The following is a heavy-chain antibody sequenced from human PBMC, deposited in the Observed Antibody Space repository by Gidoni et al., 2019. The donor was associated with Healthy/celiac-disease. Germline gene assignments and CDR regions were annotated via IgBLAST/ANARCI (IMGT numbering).Heavy chain of an antibody. Sequence: QVQLVESGGGVVQPGGSLRLSCAASGFTFSSYGMHWVRQAPGKGRAWVAVISYDGSNKYYADSVKGRFTISRDNSKNTLYLQRNSLRAEDTAVYYCAKAPDMTTMDYWGQGTLVTVSS. J-gene: IGHJ4*02. CDR2: ISYDGSNK. CDR1: GFTFSSYG. V-gene: IGHV3-30*18. CDR3: AKAPDMTTMDY. D-gene: IGHD4-17*01.